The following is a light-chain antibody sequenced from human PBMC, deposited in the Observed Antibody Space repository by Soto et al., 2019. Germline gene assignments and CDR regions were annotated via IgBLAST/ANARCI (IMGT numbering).Light chain of an antibody. V-gene: IGKV1D-12*01. CDR1: QGISNW. CDR3: QQTHSFPIT. CDR2: SAS. J-gene: IGKJ5*01. Sequence: DIQMTPSPSSVSASVGGRVTITFRASQGISNWLAWYRQKPGKAPDLLISSASSLQSGVPSRFSGSGSGTDFTLTISSLQPEDFAIYYCQQTHSFPITFGQGTRLEIK.